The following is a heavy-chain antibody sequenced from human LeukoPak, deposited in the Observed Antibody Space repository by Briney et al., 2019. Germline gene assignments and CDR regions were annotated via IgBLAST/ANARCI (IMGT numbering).Heavy chain of an antibody. CDR3: ARDSDDSSGYYQVYYYGMDV. Sequence: SETLSLTCTVSGGSISSGGYYWSWIRQPPGKGLEWIGYIYYSGSTYYNPSLKSRVTISVDTSKNQFSLKLSSVTAADTAVYYCARDSDDSSGYYQVYYYGMDVWGQGTTVTVSS. V-gene: IGHV4-31*03. CDR2: IYYSGST. J-gene: IGHJ6*02. CDR1: GGSISSGGYY. D-gene: IGHD3-22*01.